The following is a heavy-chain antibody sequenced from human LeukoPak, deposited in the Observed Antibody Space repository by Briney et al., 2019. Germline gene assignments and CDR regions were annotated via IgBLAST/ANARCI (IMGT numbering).Heavy chain of an antibody. V-gene: IGHV1-69*06. D-gene: IGHD5-12*01. CDR3: ALVATIYYYYYMDV. CDR1: GGTFSSYA. Sequence: SVKVSCKASGGTFSSYAISWVRQAPGQGLEWMGGIIPIFGTANYAQKFQGRVTITADKSTSTAYMELSSLRSEDTAVYYCALVATIYYYYYMDVWGKGTTVTVSS. J-gene: IGHJ6*03. CDR2: IIPIFGTA.